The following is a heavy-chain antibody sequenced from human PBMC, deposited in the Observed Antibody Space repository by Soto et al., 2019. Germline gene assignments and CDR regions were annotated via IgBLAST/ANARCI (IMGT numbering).Heavy chain of an antibody. Sequence: QVQLVESGGGVVQPGRSLRLSCAASGFTFSNFGMHWVRQAPGKGLEWVASISYDGNIKYSADSVKGRFTISRDNSKNTLYLQMNSVRREDTAVSYCAKVWGPVTAAVDDYWGQGPLVTVSS. CDR1: GFTFSNFG. J-gene: IGHJ4*02. CDR2: ISYDGNIK. CDR3: AKVWGPVTAAVDDY. V-gene: IGHV3-30*18. D-gene: IGHD6-13*01.